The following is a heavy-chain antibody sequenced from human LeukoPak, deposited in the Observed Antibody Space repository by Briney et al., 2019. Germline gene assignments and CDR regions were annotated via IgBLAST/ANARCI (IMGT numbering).Heavy chain of an antibody. J-gene: IGHJ3*02. CDR1: VGTCISYA. CDR3: ARDSDSSLDAFDI. CDR2: IIPIFGTA. D-gene: IGHD3-22*01. Sequence: GASVKVSRKSSVGTCISYASSWVRQATGQGLEWMGGIIPIFGTANYAQTFQGRVTIPADESTSTAYIELSSLRSEDTPVYYCARDSDSSLDAFDIWGQGTMVTVSS. V-gene: IGHV1-69*13.